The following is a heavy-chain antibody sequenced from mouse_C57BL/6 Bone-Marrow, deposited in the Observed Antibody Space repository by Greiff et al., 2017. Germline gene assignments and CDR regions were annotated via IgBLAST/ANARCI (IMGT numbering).Heavy chain of an antibody. D-gene: IGHD2-3*01. CDR2: ISSGGSYT. J-gene: IGHJ2*01. Sequence: EVMLVESGGDLVKPGGSLKLSCAASGFTFSSYGMSWVRQTPDKRLEWVATISSGGSYTYYPDSVKGRFTISRDNAKNTLYLQMSRLKSEDTAMYYCARHEGMVTTFDYWGQGTTLTVSS. CDR3: ARHEGMVTTFDY. CDR1: GFTFSSYG. V-gene: IGHV5-6*01.